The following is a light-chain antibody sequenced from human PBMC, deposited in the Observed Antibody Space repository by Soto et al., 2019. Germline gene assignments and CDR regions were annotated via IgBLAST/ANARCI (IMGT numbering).Light chain of an antibody. V-gene: IGKV1-9*01. CDR3: QQLNAYPLT. CDR1: QGFRSY. Sequence: DIQLTQSPSFLSASVGDRVTITCRASQGFRSYLAWFQQKPGRAPNLLIYGASTLQSGVPSRFSGSGSGTDFTLTISNLQPEDFATYYCQQLNAYPLTFGQGTRLEIK. J-gene: IGKJ5*01. CDR2: GAS.